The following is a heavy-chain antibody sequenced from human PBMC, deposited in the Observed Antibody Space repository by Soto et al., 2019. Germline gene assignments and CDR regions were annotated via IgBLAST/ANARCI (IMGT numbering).Heavy chain of an antibody. CDR1: GFTFSSYA. V-gene: IGHV3-23*01. CDR2: ISGSGGST. Sequence: GGSLRLSCAASGFTFSSYAMSWVRQAPGKGLEWVSAISGSGGSTYYADSVKGRFTISRDNSKNTLYLQMNSLRAEDTAVYYCAKPLYRGSGWYLPYSQHWGQGTLVTVSS. CDR3: AKPLYRGSGWYLPYSQH. D-gene: IGHD6-19*01. J-gene: IGHJ1*01.